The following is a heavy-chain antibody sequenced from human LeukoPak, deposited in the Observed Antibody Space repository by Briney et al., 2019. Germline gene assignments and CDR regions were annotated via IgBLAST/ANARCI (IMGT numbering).Heavy chain of an antibody. V-gene: IGHV1-18*01. CDR1: GYTFTSYG. D-gene: IGHD2-2*01. CDR2: ISAYNGNT. J-gene: IGHJ4*02. Sequence: ASVKVSCKASGYTFTSYGISWVRQAPGQGLEWMGWISAYNGNTNYAQKLQGRVTMTTDTSTSTAYMELRSLRSDDTAVYYCARDCSSTSCLAQDYWGQGTLVTVSS. CDR3: ARDCSSTSCLAQDY.